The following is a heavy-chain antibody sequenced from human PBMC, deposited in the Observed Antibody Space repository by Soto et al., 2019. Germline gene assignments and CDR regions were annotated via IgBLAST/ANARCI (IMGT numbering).Heavy chain of an antibody. CDR3: ARSWNYVTYYYYYYYMDV. D-gene: IGHD1-7*01. V-gene: IGHV6-1*01. Sequence: SQPLSLTCAISGDSVSESSVSWNWIRQSPSRGLEWLGRTNYGSKWSYAYAESVRSRITISADTSKNQFSLHLTSMTAEDTAVYYCARSWNYVTYYYYYYYMDVWGKGTTVTVSS. CDR1: GDSVSESSVS. J-gene: IGHJ6*03. CDR2: TNYGSKWSY.